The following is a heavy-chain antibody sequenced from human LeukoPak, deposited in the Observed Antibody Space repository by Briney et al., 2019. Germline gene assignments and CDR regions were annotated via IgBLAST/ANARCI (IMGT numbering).Heavy chain of an antibody. Sequence: GGSLRLSCAASGFTFSSYGMHWVRQAPGKGLEWVSVIYSGGSTYYADSVKGRFTISRDNSKNTLYLQMNSLRAEDTALYYCARAMGVGGYYYDFWGQGTLVTVSS. J-gene: IGHJ4*02. D-gene: IGHD3-3*01. V-gene: IGHV3-53*01. CDR3: ARAMGVGGYYYDF. CDR2: IYSGGST. CDR1: GFTFSSYG.